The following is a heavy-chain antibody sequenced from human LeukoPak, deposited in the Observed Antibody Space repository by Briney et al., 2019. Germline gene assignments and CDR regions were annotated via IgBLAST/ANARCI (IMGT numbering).Heavy chain of an antibody. CDR2: ISGSGEST. J-gene: IGHJ4*02. D-gene: IGHD3-10*01. V-gene: IGHV3-23*01. CDR3: AKRGSYFGGFDY. CDR1: GFAFSNFD. Sequence: PGGSLRLSCAASGFAFSNFDMSWVRQAPGKGREWVSAISGSGESTYYAESLKGRFTISRDNSKNTLYLQMNGLRVEDTAIYYCAKRGSYFGGFDYWGQGTLLTVPS.